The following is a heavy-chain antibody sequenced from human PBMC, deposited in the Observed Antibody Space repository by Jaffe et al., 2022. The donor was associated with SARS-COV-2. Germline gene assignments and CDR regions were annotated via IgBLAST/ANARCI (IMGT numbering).Heavy chain of an antibody. D-gene: IGHD6-13*01. J-gene: IGHJ4*02. CDR2: IYYSGST. V-gene: IGHV4-39*01. CDR1: GGSISSSSYY. Sequence: QLQLQESGPGLVKPSETLSLTCTVSGGSISSSSYYWGWIRQPPGKGLEWIGSIYYSGSTYYNPSLKSRVTISVDTSKNQFSLKLSSVTAADTAVYYCARTARPIAAAGTVVFDYWGQGTLVTVSS. CDR3: ARTARPIAAAGTVVFDY.